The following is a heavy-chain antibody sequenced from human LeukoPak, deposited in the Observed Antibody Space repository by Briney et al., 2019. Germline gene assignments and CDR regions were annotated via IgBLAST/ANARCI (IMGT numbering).Heavy chain of an antibody. Sequence: GASVKVSCKASGYTFTSYDINWVRQATGQGLEWMGWMNPNSGNTGYAQKFQGRVTITRNTSISTAYMELSSLRSEDTAVYYCARGKRVMVRGVIKSYYMDVWGKGTTVTVSS. D-gene: IGHD3-10*01. CDR1: GYTFTSYD. CDR2: MNPNSGNT. J-gene: IGHJ6*03. CDR3: ARGKRVMVRGVIKSYYMDV. V-gene: IGHV1-8*01.